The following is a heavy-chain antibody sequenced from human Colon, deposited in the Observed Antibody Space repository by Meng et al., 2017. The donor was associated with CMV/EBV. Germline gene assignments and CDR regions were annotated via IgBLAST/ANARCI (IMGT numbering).Heavy chain of an antibody. D-gene: IGHD2-2*01. J-gene: IGHJ4*02. CDR3: ARTQARNIVVVPAAVLY. CDR2: ISYDGSNK. Sequence: GESLKISCSASGFTFSSYAMHWVRQAPGKGLEWVAVISYDGSNKYYADSVKGRFTISRDNSKNTLYLQMNSLRAEDTAVYYGARTQARNIVVVPAAVLYWGQGTLVTVSS. V-gene: IGHV3-30-3*01. CDR1: GFTFSSYA.